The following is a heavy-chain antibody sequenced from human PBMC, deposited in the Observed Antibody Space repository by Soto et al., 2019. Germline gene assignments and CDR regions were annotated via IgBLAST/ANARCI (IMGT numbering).Heavy chain of an antibody. CDR3: TRGPYGTGGDYYYGMDV. Sequence: EVQLVESGGGLVQPGGSLRLSCAVSGFTVSSKYMSWVRQATGQGLEWVSVIYSGGSTYYADSVKGRFTISRHNSMNALYLQMNSLRADDTAVYYCTRGPYGTGGDYYYGMDVWGQGTTVTVSS. V-gene: IGHV3-53*04. CDR2: IYSGGST. D-gene: IGHD3-10*01. J-gene: IGHJ6*02. CDR1: GFTVSSKY.